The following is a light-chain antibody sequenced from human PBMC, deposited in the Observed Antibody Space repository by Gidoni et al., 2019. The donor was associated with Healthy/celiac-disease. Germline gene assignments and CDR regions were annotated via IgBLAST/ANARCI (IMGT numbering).Light chain of an antibody. CDR2: AAS. V-gene: IGKV1-39*01. CDR1: QSISSY. CDR3: QQSYSTPPT. Sequence: DIKMTQSPSSLSASVGDRVTITCRASQSISSYLNWYQQKPGKAPKLLIYAASSLQSGVPSRFSGSGSGTVFTLTISSLQPEVFATYYCQQSYSTPPTFGGGTKVEIK. J-gene: IGKJ4*01.